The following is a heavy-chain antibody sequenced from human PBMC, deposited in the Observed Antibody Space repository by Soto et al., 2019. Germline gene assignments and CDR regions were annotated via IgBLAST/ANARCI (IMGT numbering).Heavy chain of an antibody. CDR3: AALDVIAAASNRRTTASDI. CDR2: ISSSSYI. D-gene: IGHD6-13*01. CDR1: GFTFSSYS. Sequence: PGGSLRLSCAASGFTFSSYSMNWVRQAPGKGLEWVSSISSSSYIYYADSVKGRFTISRDNAKNSLYLQMNSLRAEDTAVYYCAALDVIAAASNRRTTASDIWGQGTMVTVSS. V-gene: IGHV3-21*01. J-gene: IGHJ3*02.